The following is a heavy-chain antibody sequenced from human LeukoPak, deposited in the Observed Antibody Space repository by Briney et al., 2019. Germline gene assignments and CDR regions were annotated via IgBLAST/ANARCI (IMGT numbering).Heavy chain of an antibody. D-gene: IGHD1-26*01. V-gene: IGHV4-39*01. J-gene: IGHJ4*02. CDR3: ASLQQAGASAEIDY. CDR2: IYYSGST. CDR1: GGSISSSSYY. Sequence: SETLSLTCTVSGGSISSSSYYWGWIRQPPGKGLEWIGSIYYSGSTYYNPSLKSRVTISVDTSKNQFSLKLSSVTAADTAVYYCASLQQAGASAEIDYWGQGTLVTVSS.